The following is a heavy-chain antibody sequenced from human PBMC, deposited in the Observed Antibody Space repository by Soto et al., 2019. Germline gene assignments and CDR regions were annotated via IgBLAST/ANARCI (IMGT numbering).Heavy chain of an antibody. CDR3: ASLDQG. J-gene: IGHJ4*02. V-gene: IGHV3-7*01. CDR1: GFTFRSSW. CDR2: IKQDGSEK. D-gene: IGHD2-2*01. Sequence: GGSLRLSCAASGFTFRSSWMHWVRQAPGKGLEWVANIKQDGSEKYYVDSVKGRFTISRDNAENSLYLQMNSLRAEDTAVYYCASLDQGWGQGTLVTVSS.